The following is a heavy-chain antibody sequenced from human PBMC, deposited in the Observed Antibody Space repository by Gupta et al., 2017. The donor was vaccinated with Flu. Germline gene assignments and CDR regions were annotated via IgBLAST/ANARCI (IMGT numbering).Heavy chain of an antibody. CDR1: GFTFSSYA. CDR3: AKVPGLPYCGGDCYFS. V-gene: IGHV3-23*01. D-gene: IGHD2-21*02. CDR2: ISGSGGST. Sequence: EVQLLESGGGLVQPGGSLRLSCAASGFTFSSYAMSWVRQAPGKGLEWVSAISGSGGSTYYADSVKGRFTISRDNSKNTLYLQMNSLRAEDTAVYYCAKVPGLPYCGGDCYFSWGQGTMVTVSS. J-gene: IGHJ3*01.